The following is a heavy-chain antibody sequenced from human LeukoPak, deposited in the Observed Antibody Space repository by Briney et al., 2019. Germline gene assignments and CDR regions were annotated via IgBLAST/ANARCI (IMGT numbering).Heavy chain of an antibody. V-gene: IGHV1-24*01. Sequence: GASVKVSCKVSGYTLTELSMHWVRQAPGKGLEWMGGFDPEDGETIYAQKFQGRVTMTEDTSTDTAYMELSSLRSEDTAVYYCATGVAAMGVITPHDAFDIWGQGTMVTVSS. D-gene: IGHD3-22*01. CDR2: FDPEDGET. J-gene: IGHJ3*02. CDR3: ATGVAAMGVITPHDAFDI. CDR1: GYTLTELS.